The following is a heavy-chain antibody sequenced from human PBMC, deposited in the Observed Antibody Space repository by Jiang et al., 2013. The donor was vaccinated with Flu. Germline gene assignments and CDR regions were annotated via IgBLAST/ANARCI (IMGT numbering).Heavy chain of an antibody. Sequence: GAEVKKPGASVKVSCKASGYNFTTYAMHWVRQAPGQRLEWMGWINPGNGNTKYSQKFQGRVTITRDTSASTAYMELSSLRSEDTAVYYCARDPGDSWFDYWGQGTLVTVSS. J-gene: IGHJ4*02. CDR2: INPGNGNT. CDR1: GYNFTTYA. V-gene: IGHV1-3*01. D-gene: IGHD3-10*01. CDR3: ARDPGDSWFDY.